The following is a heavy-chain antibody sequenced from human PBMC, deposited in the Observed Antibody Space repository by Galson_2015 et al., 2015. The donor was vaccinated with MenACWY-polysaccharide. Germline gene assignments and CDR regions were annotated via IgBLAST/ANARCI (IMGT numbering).Heavy chain of an antibody. J-gene: IGHJ4*02. Sequence: SLRLSCAPSGFTFSSNAMSWVRQAPGKGLEWVSAISGTGDSIRYADSVKGRFTISRDASKNTLYLQMSSLRAEDTALYYCAISRGFSIGWKYFDYWGQGTLVTVSA. CDR2: ISGTGDSI. D-gene: IGHD6-19*01. CDR3: AISRGFSIGWKYFDY. V-gene: IGHV3-23*01. CDR1: GFTFSSNA.